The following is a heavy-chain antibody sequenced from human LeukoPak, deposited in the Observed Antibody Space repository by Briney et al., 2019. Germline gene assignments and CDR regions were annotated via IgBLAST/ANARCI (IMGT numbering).Heavy chain of an antibody. V-gene: IGHV1-18*01. J-gene: IGHJ3*02. CDR3: ASLKNYYDSSGYLVTDAFDI. Sequence: GASEKVSCKASGYTFTTYNINWVRQAPGQGLEWMGWISGYNGNTNYAQKLQGRVTMTTDTSTSTAYMELRSLKSDDTAVYYCASLKNYYDSSGYLVTDAFDIWGQGTMVTVSS. CDR1: GYTFTTYN. CDR2: ISGYNGNT. D-gene: IGHD3-22*01.